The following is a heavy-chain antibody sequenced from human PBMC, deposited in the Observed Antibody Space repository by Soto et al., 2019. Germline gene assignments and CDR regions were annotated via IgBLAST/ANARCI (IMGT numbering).Heavy chain of an antibody. J-gene: IGHJ4*02. V-gene: IGHV4-61*01. D-gene: IGHD2-15*01. Sequence: LSLTCTPSGGSVKSGSYFWIWIRQRAGKGLEWIGYVYHTGSTINNPTPKSIDSISMDTSKKQISLNAEYESAADTAVYVCARDIAYFDSWGQGTLVTVSS. CDR2: VYHTGST. CDR3: ARDIAYFDS. CDR1: GGSVKSGSYF.